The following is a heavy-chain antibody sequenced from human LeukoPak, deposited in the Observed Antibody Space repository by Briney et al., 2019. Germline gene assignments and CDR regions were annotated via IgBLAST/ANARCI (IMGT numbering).Heavy chain of an antibody. CDR3: ARVGSSTNGEIDY. J-gene: IGHJ4*02. CDR2: IYYSGST. V-gene: IGHV4-59*01. Sequence: PSETLSLTCTVSGGSITGYYWSWIRQPPGKGLEWIGYIYYSGSTNYNPSLKSRVTISVDTSKNQFSLKLSSVTAADTAVYYCARVGSSTNGEIDYWGQGTLVTVSS. D-gene: IGHD2-2*01. CDR1: GGSITGYY.